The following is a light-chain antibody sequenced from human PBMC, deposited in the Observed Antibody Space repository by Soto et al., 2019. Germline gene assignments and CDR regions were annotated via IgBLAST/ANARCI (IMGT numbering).Light chain of an antibody. CDR3: QQANSFPIT. V-gene: IGKV1-12*01. J-gene: IGKJ5*01. CDR1: QSIGGF. Sequence: DIQMTQSPSSLSVSVGDRVTITCRASQSIGGFLNLYQQKLGKAPKLLIYAASSLQSGVPSRISGSGSGTDFTLTISSLQPEDFATYYCQQANSFPITFGQGTRLEIK. CDR2: AAS.